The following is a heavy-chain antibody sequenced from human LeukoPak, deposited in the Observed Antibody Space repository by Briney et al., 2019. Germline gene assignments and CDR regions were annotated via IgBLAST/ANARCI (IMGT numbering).Heavy chain of an antibody. D-gene: IGHD6-13*01. V-gene: IGHV7-4-1*02. Sequence: ASVKVSCKASGYTFTSYAMNWVRQAPGQGLEWMGWINTNTGNPTYAQGFTGRFVFSLDTSVSTAYLQISSLKAEDTAVYYCARVVIAAAAPHAFDIWGQGTMVTVSS. CDR3: ARVVIAAAAPHAFDI. J-gene: IGHJ3*02. CDR1: GYTFTSYA. CDR2: INTNTGNP.